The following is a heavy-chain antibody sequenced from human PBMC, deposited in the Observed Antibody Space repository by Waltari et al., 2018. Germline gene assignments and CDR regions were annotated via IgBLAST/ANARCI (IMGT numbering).Heavy chain of an antibody. CDR2: IYHSGST. Sequence: QLQLQESGSGLVKPSQTLSLTCAVSGGSISSGGYPCSWIRQPPGKGLEWIGYIYHSGSTYYNPSLKSRVTISVDRSKNQFSLKLSSVTAADTAVYYCASWDYYDSSGSFNYWGQGTLVTVSS. CDR3: ASWDYYDSSGSFNY. D-gene: IGHD3-22*01. CDR1: GGSISSGGYP. V-gene: IGHV4-30-2*01. J-gene: IGHJ4*02.